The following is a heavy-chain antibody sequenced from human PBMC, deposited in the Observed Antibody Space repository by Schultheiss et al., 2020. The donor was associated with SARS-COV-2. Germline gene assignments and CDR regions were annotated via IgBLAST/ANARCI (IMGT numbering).Heavy chain of an antibody. J-gene: IGHJ6*03. CDR1: GFTFSNAW. V-gene: IGHV3-15*07. D-gene: IGHD5-18*01. CDR2: IKSKTDGGTT. Sequence: GGSLKISCAASGFTFSNAWMNWVRQAPGKGLEWVGRIKSKTDGGTTDYAAPVKGRFTISRDDSKNTLYLQMNSLRAEDTAVYYCAREETAMGPYYYYYMDVWGKGTTVTVSS. CDR3: AREETAMGPYYYYYMDV.